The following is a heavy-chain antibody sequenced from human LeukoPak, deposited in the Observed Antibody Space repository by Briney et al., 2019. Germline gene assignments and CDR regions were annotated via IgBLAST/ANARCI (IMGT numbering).Heavy chain of an antibody. CDR1: GYSFTSYW. J-gene: IGHJ6*02. CDR3: ARQSRSLEGYYYYSMDV. CDR2: IYPGDSDT. Sequence: GESLKISCKGSGYSFTSYWIGWVRQMPGKGLEWMGIIYPGDSDTRYSPSFQGQVAISADKSISTAYLQWSSLKASDTAMYYCARQSRSLEGYYYYSMDVWGQGTTVTVSS. D-gene: IGHD1-1*01. V-gene: IGHV5-51*01.